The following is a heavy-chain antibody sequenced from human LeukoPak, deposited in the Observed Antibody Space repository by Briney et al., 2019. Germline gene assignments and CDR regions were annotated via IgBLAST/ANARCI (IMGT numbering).Heavy chain of an antibody. CDR2: IYYSGST. Sequence: PSETLSLTCTVSGGSISSSSYYWGWIRQPPGKGREWIGSIYYSGSTYYNPSLKSRVTISVDTSKNQFSLKLSSVTAADTAAYYCASEVSAAGGSWFDPWGQGTLVTVSS. CDR3: ASEVSAAGGSWFDP. D-gene: IGHD6-13*01. V-gene: IGHV4-39*01. CDR1: GGSISSSSYY. J-gene: IGHJ5*02.